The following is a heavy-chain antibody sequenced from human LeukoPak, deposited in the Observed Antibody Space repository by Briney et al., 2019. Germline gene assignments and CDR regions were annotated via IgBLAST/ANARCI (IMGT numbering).Heavy chain of an antibody. CDR3: AREFSYYDFWSGYRPTWFDP. Sequence: PGGSLRLSCAASGFTFSDYYMCCIRQAPGKGLEWVSYISSSGSTIYYADSVKGRFTISRDNAKNSLYLQMNSLRAEDTAVYYCAREFSYYDFWSGYRPTWFDPWGQGTLVTVSS. J-gene: IGHJ5*02. CDR2: ISSSGSTI. D-gene: IGHD3-3*01. V-gene: IGHV3-11*01. CDR1: GFTFSDYY.